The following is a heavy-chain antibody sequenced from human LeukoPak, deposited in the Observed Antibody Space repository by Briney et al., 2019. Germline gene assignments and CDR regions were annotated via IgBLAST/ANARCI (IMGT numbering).Heavy chain of an antibody. J-gene: IGHJ4*02. CDR1: GFTFNTYS. V-gene: IGHV3-30*04. CDR3: ARGQFDSGGPDS. Sequence: PGKSLTLSCVASGFTFNTYSMHWVRQAPGRGLEWVAATSYDGSNKYYPYSVKGRFTIFRDNSDKTLYLPMNSLRSGATALYYCARGQFDSGGPDSWGQGTLVTVSS. D-gene: IGHD3-10*01. CDR2: TSYDGSNK.